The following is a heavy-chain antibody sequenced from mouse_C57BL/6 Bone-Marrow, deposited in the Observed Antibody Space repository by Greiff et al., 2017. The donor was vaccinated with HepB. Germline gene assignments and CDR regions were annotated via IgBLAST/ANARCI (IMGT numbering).Heavy chain of an antibody. J-gene: IGHJ4*01. CDR1: GYSITSGYY. D-gene: IGHD1-1*01. CDR3: ARDNGSSYVAMDY. Sequence: EVQVVESGPGLVKPSQSLSLTCSVTGYSITSGYYWNWIRQFPGNKLEWMGYISYDGSNNYNPSLKNRISITRDTSKNQFFLKLNSMTTEDTATYYCARDNGSSYVAMDYWGQGTSVTVSS. CDR2: ISYDGSN. V-gene: IGHV3-6*01.